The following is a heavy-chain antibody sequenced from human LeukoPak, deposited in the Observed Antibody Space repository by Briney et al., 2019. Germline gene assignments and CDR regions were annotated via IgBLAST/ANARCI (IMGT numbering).Heavy chain of an antibody. Sequence: ASVKVSCKASGYTFTSYAMHWVRQAPGQRLEWMGWINAGNGNTKYSQKFQGRVTITRDTSASTAYTELSSLRSEDTAVYYCARVRSDYYYYYGMDVWGQGTTVTVSS. D-gene: IGHD3-10*01. J-gene: IGHJ6*02. CDR2: INAGNGNT. CDR3: ARVRSDYYYYYGMDV. V-gene: IGHV1-3*01. CDR1: GYTFTSYA.